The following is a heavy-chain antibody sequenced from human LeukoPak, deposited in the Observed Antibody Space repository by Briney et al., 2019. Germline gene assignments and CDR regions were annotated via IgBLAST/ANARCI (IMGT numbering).Heavy chain of an antibody. D-gene: IGHD6-19*01. V-gene: IGHV3-7*04. CDR2: IKQDGSEK. CDR3: AKDSSGWVY. J-gene: IGHJ4*02. Sequence: GGSLRLSCAASGFTSSSYWMSWVRQAPGKGLEWVANIKQDGSEKYYVDSVKGRFTISRDNAKNSLYLQMNSLRAEDTAVYYCAKDSSGWVYWGQGTLVTVSS. CDR1: GFTSSSYW.